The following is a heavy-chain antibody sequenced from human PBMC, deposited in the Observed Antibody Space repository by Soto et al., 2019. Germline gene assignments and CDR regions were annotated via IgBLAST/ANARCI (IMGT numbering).Heavy chain of an antibody. D-gene: IGHD3-10*01. CDR2: IYSGGST. J-gene: IGHJ4*02. CDR3: ARTITMVRPSYFDY. V-gene: IGHV3-66*01. Sequence: EVQLVESGGGLVQPGGSLRLSCAASGFTVSSNYMSWVRQAPGKGLEWVSVIYSGGSTYYADSVKGRFTISRDNSNNTLYLQMNSLRAEDTAVYYCARTITMVRPSYFDYWGQGTLVTVSS. CDR1: GFTVSSNY.